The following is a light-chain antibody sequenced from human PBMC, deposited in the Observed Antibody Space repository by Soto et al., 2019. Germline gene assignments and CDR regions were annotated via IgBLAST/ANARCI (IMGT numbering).Light chain of an antibody. CDR3: QHYNSYSEA. CDR1: QSISAW. Sequence: IRMTQSPSSLSASIGDRVSITCRASQSISAWLAWYQQKPGKAPRLLIYKASTLKSGVPSRFSGSGSGTEFTLTISCLQSDDFATYYCQHYNSYSEAFGQGTKVDIK. J-gene: IGKJ1*01. CDR2: KAS. V-gene: IGKV1-5*03.